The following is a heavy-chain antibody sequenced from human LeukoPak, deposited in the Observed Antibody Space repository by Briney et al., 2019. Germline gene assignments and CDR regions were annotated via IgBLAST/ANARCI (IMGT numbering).Heavy chain of an antibody. CDR3: AKWGDYSFDY. V-gene: IGHV3-30-3*02. CDR1: GFTFSSYA. Sequence: PGGSLRLSCAASGFTFSSYAMHWVRQAPGKGLEWVAVISYDGSNKYYADSVKGRFTISRDNSKNTLYLQMNSLRAEDTAVYYCAKWGDYSFDYWGQGTLVTVSS. CDR2: ISYDGSNK. D-gene: IGHD4-17*01. J-gene: IGHJ4*02.